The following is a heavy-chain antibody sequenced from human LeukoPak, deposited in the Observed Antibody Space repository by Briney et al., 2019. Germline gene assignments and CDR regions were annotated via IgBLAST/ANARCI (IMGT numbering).Heavy chain of an antibody. CDR3: AKDRGGILVVISDAFDI. Sequence: GGPLRLSCAASGFTVSSNYMSWVRQAPGKGLEWVSVIYSGGSTYYADSVKGRFTISRDNSMNTLYLQMNSLRAEDTAVYYCAKDRGGILVVISDAFDIWGQGTMVTVSS. CDR2: IYSGGST. V-gene: IGHV3-53*01. J-gene: IGHJ3*02. D-gene: IGHD3-22*01. CDR1: GFTVSSNY.